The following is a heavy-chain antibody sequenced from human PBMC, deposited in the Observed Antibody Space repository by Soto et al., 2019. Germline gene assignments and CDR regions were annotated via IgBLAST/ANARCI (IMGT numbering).Heavy chain of an antibody. V-gene: IGHV3-64*01. CDR1: GFTFSSYA. Sequence: DVQLVESGGGMVQPGGSLRLSCAASGFTFSSYAMHWVRQAPGKGLEYVSAISSNGGSTYYANSVKGRFTISRDNSKNTLYLQMGSLRAEDMAVYYCARFTTAGSYNDYWGQGTLVTVSS. J-gene: IGHJ4*02. D-gene: IGHD5-18*01. CDR2: ISSNGGST. CDR3: ARFTTAGSYNDY.